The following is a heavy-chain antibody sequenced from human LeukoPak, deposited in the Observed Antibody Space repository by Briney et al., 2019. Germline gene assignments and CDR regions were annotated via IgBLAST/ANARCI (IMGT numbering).Heavy chain of an antibody. J-gene: IGHJ4*02. CDR1: GYSFTSYW. Sequence: GESLKISFKGSGYSFTSYWIDWGRQRPGKGVEGGGRIDPSDSYTNYSPSFQGHVTISADNSISTAYLQWSGLKASDTAMYYCARRATSVRGIPLFDYWGQGTLVTVSS. CDR3: ARRATSVRGIPLFDY. V-gene: IGHV5-10-1*01. D-gene: IGHD3-10*01. CDR2: IDPSDSYT.